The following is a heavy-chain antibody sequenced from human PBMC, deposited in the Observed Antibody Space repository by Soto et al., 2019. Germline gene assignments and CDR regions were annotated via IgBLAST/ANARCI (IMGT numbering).Heavy chain of an antibody. Sequence: SETLSLTCTVSGGSISSSSYYWGWIRQPPGKGLEWIGSIYYSGSTYYNPSLKSRVTISVDTSKNQFSLKLSSVTAADTAVYYCARLGGWYVIDYWGQGTLVTVSS. V-gene: IGHV4-39*01. CDR2: IYYSGST. J-gene: IGHJ4*02. CDR3: ARLGGWYVIDY. D-gene: IGHD6-19*01. CDR1: GGSISSSSYY.